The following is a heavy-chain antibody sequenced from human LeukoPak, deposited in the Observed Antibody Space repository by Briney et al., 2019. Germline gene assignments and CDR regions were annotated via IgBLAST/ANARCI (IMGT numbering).Heavy chain of an antibody. Sequence: ASVTVSCKASGYTFTGYYMHWVRQAPGQGLEWMGWINPNSGGTNYAQKFQGRVTMTRNTSISTAYMELSSLRSEDTAVYYCARLSNRDYSSWYRYYYYGMDVWGQGTTVTVSS. V-gene: IGHV1-2*02. CDR2: INPNSGGT. J-gene: IGHJ6*02. CDR1: GYTFTGYY. CDR3: ARLSNRDYSSWYRYYYYGMDV. D-gene: IGHD6-13*01.